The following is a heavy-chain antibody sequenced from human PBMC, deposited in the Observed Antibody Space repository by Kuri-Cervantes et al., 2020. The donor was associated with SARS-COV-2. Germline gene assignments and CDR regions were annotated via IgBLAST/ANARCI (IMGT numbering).Heavy chain of an antibody. D-gene: IGHD3-10*01. CDR1: GYTFTGYY. CDR3: ARATPSGPTTPAI. V-gene: IGHV1-69*04. Sequence: SVKVSCKASGYTFTGYYMHWVRQAPGQGLEWMGRIIPILGIANYAQKSQGRVTITADKSTSTAYMELSSQRSEDTAVYYCARATPSGPTTPAIWGQGTMVTVSS. CDR2: IIPILGIA. J-gene: IGHJ3*02.